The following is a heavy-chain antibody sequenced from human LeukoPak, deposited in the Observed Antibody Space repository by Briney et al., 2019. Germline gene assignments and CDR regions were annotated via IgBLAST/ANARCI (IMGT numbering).Heavy chain of an antibody. CDR2: INPNSGGT. J-gene: IGHJ4*02. CDR1: GYTFTGYY. D-gene: IGHD1-26*01. V-gene: IGHV1-2*02. Sequence: GASVKVSCKASGYTFTGYYMHWVRQAPGQGLEWMGWINPNSGGTNYAQKFQGRVTMTRDTSISTAYMELSRLRSDDTAVYYCARGSVGVTTGPQVDYWGQGTLVTVPS. CDR3: ARGSVGVTTGPQVDY.